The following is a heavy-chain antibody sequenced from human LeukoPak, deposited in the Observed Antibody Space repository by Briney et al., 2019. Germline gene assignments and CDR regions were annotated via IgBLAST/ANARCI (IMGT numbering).Heavy chain of an antibody. CDR2: ICDNNGNT. CDR3: ARGPRFDP. Sequence: ASVEVSCKASGYPFTMYGFNWVRQAPGQGLEWMGCICDNNGNTNYAQKFQGRVTMTTDTSTNTAYMDLTNLKSDDTAIYYCARGPRFDPWGQGTLVTVSS. J-gene: IGHJ5*02. V-gene: IGHV1-18*01. CDR1: GYPFTMYG.